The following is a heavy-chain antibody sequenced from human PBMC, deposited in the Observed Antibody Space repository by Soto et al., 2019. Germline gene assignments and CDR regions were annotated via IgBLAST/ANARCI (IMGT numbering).Heavy chain of an antibody. V-gene: IGHV4-4*02. CDR1: GGSISSSNW. CDR3: ARCYGSGSSYYYYYGMDV. J-gene: IGHJ6*02. Sequence: KPSETLSLTCAVSGGSISSSNWWSWVRQPPGKGLEWIGEIYHSGSTNYNPSLKSRATISVDKSKNQFSLKLSSVTAADTAVYYCARCYGSGSSYYYYYGMDVWGQGTTVTVSS. CDR2: IYHSGST. D-gene: IGHD3-10*01.